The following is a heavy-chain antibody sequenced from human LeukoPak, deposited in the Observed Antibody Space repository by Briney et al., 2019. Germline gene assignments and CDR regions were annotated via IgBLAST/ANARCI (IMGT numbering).Heavy chain of an antibody. V-gene: IGHV3-23*01. CDR3: ARDKEHGDSFFDY. J-gene: IGHJ4*02. CDR2: ISGSGGST. Sequence: PGGSLRLSCAASGFTFSSYAMSWVRQAPGKGREWVSAISGSGGSTYYADSVKGRFTISRDNSKNTLYLQMNSLRAEDTAVYYCARDKEHGDSFFDYWGQGTLVTVSS. CDR1: GFTFSSYA. D-gene: IGHD4-17*01.